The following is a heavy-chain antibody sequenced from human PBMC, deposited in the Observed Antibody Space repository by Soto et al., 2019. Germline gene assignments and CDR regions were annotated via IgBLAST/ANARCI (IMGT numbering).Heavy chain of an antibody. J-gene: IGHJ4*02. CDR2: IWYDGSNK. CDR3: ARDADYGDYVFY. CDR1: GFTFSSYG. V-gene: IGHV3-33*01. D-gene: IGHD4-17*01. Sequence: VQLVESGGGVVQPGRSLRLSCAASGFTFSSYGMHWVRQAPGKGLEWVAVIWYDGSNKYYADSVKGRFTISRDNSKNTLYLQMNSLRAEDTAVYYCARDADYGDYVFYWGQGTLVTVSS.